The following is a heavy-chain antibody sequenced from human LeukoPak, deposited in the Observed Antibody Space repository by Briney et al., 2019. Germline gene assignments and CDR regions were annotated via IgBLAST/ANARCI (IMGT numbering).Heavy chain of an antibody. Sequence: GGSLRLSCAASGFTFSSYSMNWVRQAPGKGLEWVSYISSSSSTIYYADSVKGRFTISRDNAKNSLYLQMNSLSAEDTAVYYCAKWDQFGQWLATSFDYWGQGTLVTVSS. CDR1: GFTFSSYS. V-gene: IGHV3-48*04. CDR3: AKWDQFGQWLATSFDY. D-gene: IGHD6-19*01. J-gene: IGHJ4*02. CDR2: ISSSSSTI.